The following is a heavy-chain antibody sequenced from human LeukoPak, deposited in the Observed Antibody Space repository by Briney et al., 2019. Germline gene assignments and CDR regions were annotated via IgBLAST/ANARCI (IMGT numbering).Heavy chain of an antibody. CDR3: ARSCGGGPCNYFCYGMDV. D-gene: IGHD2-21*01. V-gene: IGHV4-59*08. CDR2: IYSSGST. J-gene: IGHJ6*01. Sequence: SETLSLTCTVSNGSISSYYWSWIRQPPGKGLEWIGYIYSSGSTNYNPSLRSRVTISLDTSMNQFSLKLTSVTAADTAMYFCARSCGGGPCNYFCYGMDVWGQGTTVTVSS. CDR1: NGSISSYY.